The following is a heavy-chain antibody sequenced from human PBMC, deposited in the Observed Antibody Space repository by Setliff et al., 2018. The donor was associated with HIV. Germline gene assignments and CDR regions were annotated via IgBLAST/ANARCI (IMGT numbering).Heavy chain of an antibody. CDR2: ISPDGSAT. D-gene: IGHD3-3*01. V-gene: IGHV3-7*03. J-gene: IGHJ4*02. Sequence: GGSLRLSCAASGFTFSSAWMGWVRQAPAKGLEWVANISPDGSATYYVDSVKGRFTISRDNAKNTLYLQMNSLRGEDTGVYYCAKNVEWILSYFDSWGQGTLVTVSS. CDR1: GFTFSSAW. CDR3: AKNVEWILSYFDS.